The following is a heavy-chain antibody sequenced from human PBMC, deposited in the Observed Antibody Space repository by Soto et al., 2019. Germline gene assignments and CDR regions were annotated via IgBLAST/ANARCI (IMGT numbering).Heavy chain of an antibody. CDR3: ARYNGNYGVGP. CDR1: GGSISSYY. CDR2: IYYSGST. V-gene: IGHV4-59*01. D-gene: IGHD1-7*01. Sequence: PSETLSLTCSVSGGSISSYYWSWIRQPPGKGLEWIGYIYYSGSTNYNPSLKSRVTISVDTSKNQFSLKLSSVTAADTAVYYCARYNGNYGVGPWGQGTLVTVSS. J-gene: IGHJ5*02.